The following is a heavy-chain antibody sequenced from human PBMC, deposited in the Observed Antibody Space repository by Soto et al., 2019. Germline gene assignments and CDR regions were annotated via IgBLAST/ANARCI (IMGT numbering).Heavy chain of an antibody. Sequence: GASLPISGKVSGYSFTSYWIGWVRQMPGKGLEWMGIIYPGDSDTRYSPSFQGQVTISADKSISTAYLQWGSLKASDTAMYYCARHISPIAAANYWGQGTLVTVS. D-gene: IGHD6-13*01. CDR1: GYSFTSYW. CDR2: IYPGDSDT. CDR3: ARHISPIAAANY. V-gene: IGHV5-51*01. J-gene: IGHJ4*02.